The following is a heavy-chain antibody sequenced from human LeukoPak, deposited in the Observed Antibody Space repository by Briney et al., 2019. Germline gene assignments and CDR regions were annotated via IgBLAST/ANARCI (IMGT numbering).Heavy chain of an antibody. CDR3: AGDYARYDDIWTGFLGGGFDR. CDR2: IHYSGST. Sequence: SETLSLTCTVSGGSISSFYWSWVRPPPGKGLGWIGYIHYSGSTNYNPPLTTRVTISVDPSKNQSSLKLRSVTAADPPVYTFAGDYARYDDIWTGFLGGGFDRGGQGTLVTVSS. CDR1: GGSISSFY. J-gene: IGHJ5*02. D-gene: IGHD3-9*01. V-gene: IGHV4-59*01.